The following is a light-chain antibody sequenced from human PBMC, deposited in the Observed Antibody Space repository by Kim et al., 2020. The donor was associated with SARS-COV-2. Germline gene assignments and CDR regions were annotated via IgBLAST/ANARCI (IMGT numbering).Light chain of an antibody. CDR3: QAWETTVV. J-gene: IGLJ2*01. Sequence: SYELTQPPSVSVFPGQTATITCSGDKLGDRYAFWYQQKPGQSPVLVIYEDTKRPSDVPERFSGSNSGNTATLTISGTQTTDEADYYCQAWETTVVFGGGTQLTVL. CDR2: EDT. V-gene: IGLV3-1*01. CDR1: KLGDRY.